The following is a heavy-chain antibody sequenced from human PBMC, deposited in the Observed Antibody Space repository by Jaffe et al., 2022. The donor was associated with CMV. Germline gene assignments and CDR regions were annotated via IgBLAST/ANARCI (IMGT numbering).Heavy chain of an antibody. CDR3: ARLIAVAGPYYYYYGMDV. CDR1: GFTFSSYS. CDR2: ISSSGSTI. D-gene: IGHD6-19*01. J-gene: IGHJ6*02. V-gene: IGHV3-48*02. Sequence: EVQLVESGGGLVQPGGSLRLSCAASGFTFSSYSMNWVRQAPGKGLEWVSYISSSGSTIYYADSVKGRFTISRDNAKNSLYLQMNSLRDEDTAVYYCARLIAVAGPYYYYYGMDVWGQGTTVTVSS.